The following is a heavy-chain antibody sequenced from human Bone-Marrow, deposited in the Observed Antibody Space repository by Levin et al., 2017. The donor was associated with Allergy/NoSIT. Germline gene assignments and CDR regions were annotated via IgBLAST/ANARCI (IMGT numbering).Heavy chain of an antibody. CDR1: GFTFSSYA. CDR2: ISYDGSNK. Sequence: GGSLRLSCAASGFTFSSYAMHWVRQAPGKGLEWVAVISYDGSNKYYADSVKGRFTISRDNSKNTLYLQMNSLRAEDTAVYYCARDPPMPYGDYEDYWGQGTLVTVSS. D-gene: IGHD4-17*01. J-gene: IGHJ4*02. CDR3: ARDPPMPYGDYEDY. V-gene: IGHV3-30-3*01.